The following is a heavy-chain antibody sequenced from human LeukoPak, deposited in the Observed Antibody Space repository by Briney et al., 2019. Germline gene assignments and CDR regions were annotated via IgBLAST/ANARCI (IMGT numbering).Heavy chain of an antibody. J-gene: IGHJ4*02. V-gene: IGHV1-46*01. CDR3: ARDKYYDSSGYYHPIEPSFDY. D-gene: IGHD3-22*01. CDR2: INPSGGST. CDR1: GYTFTSYY. Sequence: ASVKVSCKASGYTFTSYYMHWVRQAAGQGHEWMGIINPSGGSTSYAQKFQGRVTMTRDMSTSTVYMELSRLRSEDTAVYYCARDKYYDSSGYYHPIEPSFDYWGQGTLVTVSS.